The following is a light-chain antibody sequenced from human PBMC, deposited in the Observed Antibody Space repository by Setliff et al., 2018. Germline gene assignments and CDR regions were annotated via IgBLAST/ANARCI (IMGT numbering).Light chain of an antibody. CDR1: TSDIGTYNY. V-gene: IGLV2-14*03. J-gene: IGLJ1*01. Sequence: QSALTQPASVSGSPGQSITISCSGTTSDIGTYNYVSWYQHYPGKAPKLVIYDVSNRPSGVSNRFSGSKSGNTASLTISGLQAEDEADYYCYSYTASTSYVFGTGTKVTVL. CDR2: DVS. CDR3: YSYTASTSYV.